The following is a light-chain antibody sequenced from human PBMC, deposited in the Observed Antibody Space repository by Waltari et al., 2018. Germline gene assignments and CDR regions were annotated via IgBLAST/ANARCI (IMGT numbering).Light chain of an antibody. V-gene: IGKV3-20*01. J-gene: IGKJ1*01. CDR3: QHYVRLPAT. CDR1: QTVSRT. Sequence: IVLTQSPGTLSLSPGERATLSCTASQTVSRTLAWYQQKPGQAPRLLIYGASIRATGIPDRFSGSGSVTDFSLTISRLEPEDFAVYYCQHYVRLPATFGQGTKVEIK. CDR2: GAS.